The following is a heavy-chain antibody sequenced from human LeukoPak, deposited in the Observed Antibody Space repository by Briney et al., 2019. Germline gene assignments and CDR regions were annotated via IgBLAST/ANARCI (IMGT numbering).Heavy chain of an antibody. J-gene: IGHJ3*02. CDR3: ARGAISSHGFDI. CDR1: GYTFTSYH. V-gene: IGHV1-18*01. Sequence: ASVKVSCKASGYTFTSYHFSWVRQAPGQGLEWMGWIGTDTGSTNYAQKFQDRVTMTTDTSTTTAYMELRSLRSDDTAVYYCARGAISSHGFDIWGQGTMVTVSS. D-gene: IGHD3-3*01. CDR2: IGTDTGST.